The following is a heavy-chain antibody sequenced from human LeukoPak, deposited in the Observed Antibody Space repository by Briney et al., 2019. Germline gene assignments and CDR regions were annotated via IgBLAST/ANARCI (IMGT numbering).Heavy chain of an antibody. D-gene: IGHD2-15*01. CDR3: ARQGYCSGGSCYSSYLRWFDP. V-gene: IGHV4-34*01. CDR2: INHSGST. J-gene: IGHJ5*02. Sequence: SETLSLTCAVYGGSFSGYYWSWIRQPPGKGLEWIGEINHSGSTNYNPSLKSRVTISVDTSKNQFSLKLSSVTAADTAVYYCARQGYCSGGSCYSSYLRWFDPWGQGTLVTVSS. CDR1: GGSFSGYY.